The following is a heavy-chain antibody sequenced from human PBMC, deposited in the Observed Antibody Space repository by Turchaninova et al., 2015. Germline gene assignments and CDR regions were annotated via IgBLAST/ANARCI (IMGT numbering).Heavy chain of an antibody. D-gene: IGHD3-10*01. CDR1: GFTFSGDA. Sequence: EVQLVESGGGLVKPGGSLRLSCAASGFTFSGDALIWVRRAPGKGLEWVSSISSSGSYIYYADSGKGRFNISMDNGKNSLFLHMNSLRAEDTAVYYCAREGFGYWGQGALVTVSS. J-gene: IGHJ4*02. V-gene: IGHV3-21*01. CDR3: AREGFGY. CDR2: ISSSGSYI.